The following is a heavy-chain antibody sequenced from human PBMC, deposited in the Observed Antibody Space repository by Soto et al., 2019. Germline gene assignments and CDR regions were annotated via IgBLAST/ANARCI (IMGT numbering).Heavy chain of an antibody. Sequence: QVQLHQWGAGLLKPSETLSLTCAVYGASFTTYYWSWIRQSPGKGLEWIGEINHSGFTNYNPSLESRVTTSVDTSKNQFSLKLRSVTAADTAIYYCARRYCSDSYCSYFDYWGRGTLVSVSS. CDR2: INHSGFT. J-gene: IGHJ4*02. CDR3: ARRYCSDSYCSYFDY. D-gene: IGHD2-15*01. V-gene: IGHV4-34*01. CDR1: GASFTTYY.